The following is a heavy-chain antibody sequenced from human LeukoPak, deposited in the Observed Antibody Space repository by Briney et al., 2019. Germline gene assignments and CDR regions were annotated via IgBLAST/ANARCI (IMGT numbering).Heavy chain of an antibody. V-gene: IGHV3-30-3*01. J-gene: IGHJ4*02. Sequence: GGSLRLSCAASGVTFSSYAMHWVRQAPGKGLEWVAVISYDGSNKYYADSVKGRFTSSRDNFKNTLYLQMNSLRAEDTAVYYCARDLSYYDSSGYYYWGQGTLVTVSS. CDR2: ISYDGSNK. CDR1: GVTFSSYA. CDR3: ARDLSYYDSSGYYY. D-gene: IGHD3-22*01.